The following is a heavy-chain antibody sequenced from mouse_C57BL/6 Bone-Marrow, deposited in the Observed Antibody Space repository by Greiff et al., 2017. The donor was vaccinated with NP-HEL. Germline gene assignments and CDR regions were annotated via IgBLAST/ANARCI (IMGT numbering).Heavy chain of an antibody. CDR1: GYTFTSYG. V-gene: IGHV1-81*01. CDR2: IYPRSGNT. CDR3: ARSAYYGSHYFDY. D-gene: IGHD1-1*01. Sequence: VKLMESGAELARPGASVKLSCKASGYTFTSYGISWVKQRTGQGLEWIGEIYPRSGNTYYNEKFKGKATLTADKSSSTAYMELRSLTSEDSAVYFCARSAYYGSHYFDYWGQGTTLTVSS. J-gene: IGHJ2*01.